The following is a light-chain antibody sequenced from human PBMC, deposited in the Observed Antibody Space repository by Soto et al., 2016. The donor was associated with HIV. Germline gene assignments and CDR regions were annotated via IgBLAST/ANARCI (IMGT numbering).Light chain of an antibody. Sequence: DIQMTQSPSSLSASVGDRVTITCRASQGISSFLAWYQQKPGKVPKLLIYAASTLQSGVPSRFTGSGSGTDFTLTISSLQPEDSATYYCQQANSFPLTFGGGTKVEIK. J-gene: IGKJ4*01. CDR2: AAS. CDR3: QQANSFPLT. V-gene: IGKV1-27*01. CDR1: QGISSF.